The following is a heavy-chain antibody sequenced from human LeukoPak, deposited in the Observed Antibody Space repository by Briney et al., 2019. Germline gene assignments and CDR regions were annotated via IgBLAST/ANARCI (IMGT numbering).Heavy chain of an antibody. CDR1: GGSFSGYY. CDR3: ARAPDYYDSSGYYSTFDY. Sequence: SETLSLTCAVYGGSFSGYYWSWIRQPPGKGLEWIGEINHSGSTNYNPSLKSRVTISVDTSKNQFSLKLSSVTAADTAVYYCARAPDYYDSSGYYSTFDYWGQGTLVTVSS. CDR2: INHSGST. V-gene: IGHV4-34*01. J-gene: IGHJ4*02. D-gene: IGHD3-22*01.